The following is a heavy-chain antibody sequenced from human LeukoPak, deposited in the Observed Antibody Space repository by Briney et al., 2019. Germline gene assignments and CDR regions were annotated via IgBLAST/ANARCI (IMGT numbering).Heavy chain of an antibody. D-gene: IGHD1-1*01. V-gene: IGHV3-48*03. Sequence: PGGSLRLSCAASGFTFSNFQMNWVRQAPGKGLEWVAYISSSGVTTYYADSVKGRFTISRDNAKNSLYLQMNSLRAEDTAVYFCARDPRPQSNWHYYYGLDVWGQGTTVTVFS. CDR3: ARDPRPQSNWHYYYGLDV. CDR1: GFTFSNFQ. CDR2: ISSSGVTT. J-gene: IGHJ6*02.